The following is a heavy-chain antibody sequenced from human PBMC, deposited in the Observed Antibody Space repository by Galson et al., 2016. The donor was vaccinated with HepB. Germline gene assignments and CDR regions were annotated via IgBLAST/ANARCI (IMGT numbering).Heavy chain of an antibody. CDR2: INHGGST. V-gene: IGHV4-34*01. J-gene: IGHJ4*02. CDR1: GGSFSGYY. Sequence: SETLSLTCAVQGGSFSGYYWNWIRQTPGRGFEWIGEINHGGSTNYNPSLKSRVTISIDTSRNQFSLNLTSVTAADTAVYYCARGGLRFLHWLSDEYDHWGQGTLITVSS. D-gene: IGHD3-3*01. CDR3: ARGGLRFLHWLSDEYDH.